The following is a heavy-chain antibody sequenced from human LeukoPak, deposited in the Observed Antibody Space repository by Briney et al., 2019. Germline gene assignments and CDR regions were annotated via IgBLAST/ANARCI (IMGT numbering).Heavy chain of an antibody. CDR1: GFTLTSPA. Sequence: SVKVSCKASGFTLTSPAVQWVRQARGQRLEWIGWIVVGSGNTNYAQKFQERVTITRDMSTSTAYMELSSLRSEDTAVYYCAAPSTYYYDSSGYWFDYWGQGTLVTVSS. V-gene: IGHV1-58*01. D-gene: IGHD3-22*01. CDR3: AAPSTYYYDSSGYWFDY. CDR2: IVVGSGNT. J-gene: IGHJ4*02.